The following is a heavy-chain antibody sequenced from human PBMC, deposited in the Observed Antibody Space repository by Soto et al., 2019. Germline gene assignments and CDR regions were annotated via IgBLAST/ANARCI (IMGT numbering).Heavy chain of an antibody. CDR2: IYYSGST. Sequence: SETLSLTCTVSGGSISSYYWSWIRQPPGKGLEWIGYIYYSGSTNYNPSLKSRVTISVDTSKNQFSLKLSSVTAADTAVYYCARGGLQYGNCFDSWGQGTLVTVS. D-gene: IGHD4-4*01. CDR1: GGSISSYY. J-gene: IGHJ5*01. CDR3: ARGGLQYGNCFDS. V-gene: IGHV4-59*01.